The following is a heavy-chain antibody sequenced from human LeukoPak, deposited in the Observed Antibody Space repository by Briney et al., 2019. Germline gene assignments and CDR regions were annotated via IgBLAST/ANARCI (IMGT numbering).Heavy chain of an antibody. CDR2: INHSGST. CDR1: GGSFSGYY. J-gene: IGHJ4*02. Sequence: SETLSLTCAVYGGSFSGYYWSWIRQPPGKGLEWIGEINHSGSTNYNPSLKSRVTISVDTSKNQFSLKLSSVTAADTAVYYCASRSVRGVKGIFDYWGQGTLVTVSS. CDR3: ASRSVRGVKGIFDY. V-gene: IGHV4-34*01. D-gene: IGHD3-10*01.